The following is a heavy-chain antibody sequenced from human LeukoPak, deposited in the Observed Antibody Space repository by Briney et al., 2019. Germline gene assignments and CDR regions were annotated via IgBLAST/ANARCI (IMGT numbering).Heavy chain of an antibody. J-gene: IGHJ4*02. V-gene: IGHV1-8*01. CDR2: MNPNSGNT. Sequence: GASVKASCKASGYTFTSYDINWVRQATGQGLEWMGWMNPNSGNTGYAQKFQGRATMTRNTSISTAYMELSSLRSEDTAVYYCARGKSSGWYGAFNFDYWGQGTLVTVSS. CDR1: GYTFTSYD. CDR3: ARGKSSGWYGAFNFDY. D-gene: IGHD6-19*01.